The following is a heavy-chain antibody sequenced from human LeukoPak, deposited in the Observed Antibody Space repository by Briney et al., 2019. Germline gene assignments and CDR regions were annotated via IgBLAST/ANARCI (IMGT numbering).Heavy chain of an antibody. J-gene: IGHJ4*02. CDR2: IKQDGSEK. CDR1: GFTFSSYW. CDR3: ARDGGATSWYYFDY. Sequence: GGSLRLSCAASGFTFSSYWMSWVRQAPGKGLEWVANIKQDGSEKYYVDSVKGRFTISRDNAKNSLHLQMNSLRAEDTAVYYCARDGGATSWYYFDYWGRGTLVTVSS. D-gene: IGHD1-26*01. V-gene: IGHV3-7*01.